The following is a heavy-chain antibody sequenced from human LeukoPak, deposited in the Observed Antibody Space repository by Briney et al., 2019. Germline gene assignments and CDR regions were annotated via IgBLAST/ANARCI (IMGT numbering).Heavy chain of an antibody. CDR2: INWNGGST. V-gene: IGHV3-20*04. CDR1: GFTVSSNY. J-gene: IGHJ4*02. D-gene: IGHD3-16*01. CDR3: ARGLPGPVDY. Sequence: GGSLRLSCAASGFTVSSNYMSWVRQAPGKGLEWVSGINWNGGSTGYADSVKGRFTISRDNAKNSLYLQMNSLRAEDTALYYCARGLPGPVDYWGQGTLLTVSS.